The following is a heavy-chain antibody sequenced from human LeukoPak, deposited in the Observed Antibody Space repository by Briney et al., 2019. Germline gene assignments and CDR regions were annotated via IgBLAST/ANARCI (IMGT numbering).Heavy chain of an antibody. Sequence: GGSLRLSCAASGFTFSNYAMSWVRQAPGKGLEWVANIKQDATEKYYVDSVKGRFTISRDNAKNSLYLQMSSLRAEDTAVYYCARVRTYAGPTMQSYYMDVWGKGTTVTISS. D-gene: IGHD1-26*01. CDR2: IKQDATEK. V-gene: IGHV3-7*01. CDR3: ARVRTYAGPTMQSYYMDV. CDR1: GFTFSNYA. J-gene: IGHJ6*03.